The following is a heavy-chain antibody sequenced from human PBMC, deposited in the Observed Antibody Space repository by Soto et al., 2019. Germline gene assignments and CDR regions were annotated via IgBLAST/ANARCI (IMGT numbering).Heavy chain of an antibody. Sequence: XSVKGSLKTSGYTFSDDYIQLLRHTPGQGLEWRGCISPKRGATQYAQNFQGWVTMTRDMSISTAYMEVTRLRSDDTAIYYCARSLGGDSYFRHFDPWGQGALVTVSS. CDR3: ARSLGGDSYFRHFDP. CDR1: GYTFSDDY. J-gene: IGHJ5*02. D-gene: IGHD2-21*02. V-gene: IGHV1-2*04. CDR2: ISPKRGAT.